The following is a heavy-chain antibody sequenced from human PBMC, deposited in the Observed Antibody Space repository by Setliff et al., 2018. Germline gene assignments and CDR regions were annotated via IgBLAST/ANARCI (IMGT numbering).Heavy chain of an antibody. J-gene: IGHJ4*01. CDR3: ASGLGFDY. Sequence: ASETLSLTCSVSGGSISPYYWIWIRQSPGKGLEWIGYIFYSGSARYNPSLESRVTMSVDTSKNQISLKLTSVTAADTAVYYCASGLGFDYWGPGSLVTVSS. CDR1: GGSISPYY. V-gene: IGHV4-59*08. CDR2: IFYSGSA. D-gene: IGHD7-27*01.